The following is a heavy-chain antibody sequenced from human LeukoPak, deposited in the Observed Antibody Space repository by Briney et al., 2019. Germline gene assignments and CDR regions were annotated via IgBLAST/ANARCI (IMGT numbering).Heavy chain of an antibody. D-gene: IGHD3-22*01. CDR2: IYSGGST. J-gene: IGHJ4*02. CDR3: ARDLYDSSGYLGY. V-gene: IGHV3-53*01. Sequence: PGGSLRLSCAASGFTVSSNYMSWVRQAPGKGLEWVSVIYSGGSTYYADSVKGRFTISRDNSKNTLYVQMNSLRAEDTAVYYCARDLYDSSGYLGYWGQGTLVTVSS. CDR1: GFTVSSNY.